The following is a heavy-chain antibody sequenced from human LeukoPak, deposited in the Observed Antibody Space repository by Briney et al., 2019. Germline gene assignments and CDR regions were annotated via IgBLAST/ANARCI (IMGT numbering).Heavy chain of an antibody. CDR1: GFTISGFW. Sequence: GGSLRLSCAASGFTISGFWMHWVRQVPGEGLVWVARMNSAGTTINYADSVKGRFTISRDNVRNTLHLQMNNLSLEDTAVYFCIREVQVRASTSLGLWGRGTLVTVS. CDR3: IREVQVRASTSLGL. J-gene: IGHJ4*01. D-gene: IGHD1-1*01. CDR2: MNSAGTTI. V-gene: IGHV3-74*01.